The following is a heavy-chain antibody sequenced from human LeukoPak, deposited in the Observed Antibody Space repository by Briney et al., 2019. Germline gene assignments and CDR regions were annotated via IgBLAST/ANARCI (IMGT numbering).Heavy chain of an antibody. Sequence: GGSLRLSCAASGFTFSSYAMSWVRQAPGKGLEWVSGLSGSSGTTHYADSVKGRFTISRDNSKNTLYLRMNSLRAEDTAVYYCARWDGYGDYWGQGTLVTVSS. CDR3: ARWDGYGDY. V-gene: IGHV3-23*01. D-gene: IGHD5-24*01. CDR2: LSGSSGTT. CDR1: GFTFSSYA. J-gene: IGHJ4*02.